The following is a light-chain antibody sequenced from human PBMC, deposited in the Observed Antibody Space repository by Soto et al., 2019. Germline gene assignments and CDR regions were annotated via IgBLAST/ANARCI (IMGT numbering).Light chain of an antibody. CDR1: QSISTW. Sequence: DIQMTQSPSTLSASVGDRVTITCRASQSISTWLAWYQQKPGKAPKLLIYDVSSLESGVPSRVSGSGSGTEFTLTISSLQPDDFATYYCQQYNTFWTFGPGTKVDIK. CDR3: QQYNTFWT. J-gene: IGKJ1*01. CDR2: DVS. V-gene: IGKV1-5*01.